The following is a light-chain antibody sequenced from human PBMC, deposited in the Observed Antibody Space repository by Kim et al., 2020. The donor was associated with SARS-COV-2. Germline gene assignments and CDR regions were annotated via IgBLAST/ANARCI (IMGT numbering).Light chain of an antibody. V-gene: IGKV3-15*01. CDR2: GAA. CDR3: QHSGT. Sequence: APLPWSPEESVTPACRSSQSVSSSLAWYQLKPGQAPRLLIYGAATRATGIPARFSGSGSGTEFTLTISSLQSEDFAVYYCQHSGTFGQGTKVDIK. J-gene: IGKJ1*01. CDR1: QSVSSS.